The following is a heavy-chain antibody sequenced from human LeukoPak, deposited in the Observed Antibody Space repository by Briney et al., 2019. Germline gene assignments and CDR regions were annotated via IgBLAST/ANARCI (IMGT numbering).Heavy chain of an antibody. CDR1: GFIVSTNY. J-gene: IGHJ4*02. Sequence: PGGSLRLSCAASGFIVSTNYISWARQPPGKGLEWVSITYSVGGTYYAESVKGGFTISRDNSKNTLYLQMNSLRAEDTAVYYCARESRFGESFFDYWGQGTLVTVSS. CDR3: ARESRFGESFFDY. CDR2: TYSVGGT. V-gene: IGHV3-53*01. D-gene: IGHD3-10*01.